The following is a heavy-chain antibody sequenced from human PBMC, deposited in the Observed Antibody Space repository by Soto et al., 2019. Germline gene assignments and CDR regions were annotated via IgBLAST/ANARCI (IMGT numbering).Heavy chain of an antibody. J-gene: IGHJ3*02. CDR3: AKGRPYQIGAFDI. CDR2: VNEDGSEK. D-gene: IGHD2-2*01. CDR1: GLTFSNFY. Sequence: EVQLVESGGGLVQPGGSLRLSCAASGLTFSNFYMSWVRQAQGKGLEWVANVNEDGSEKYYVDSVKGRFTVSRDNARNSLYLQMNSLRAEDTAVYYCAKGRPYQIGAFDIWGQGTMVTVSS. V-gene: IGHV3-7*03.